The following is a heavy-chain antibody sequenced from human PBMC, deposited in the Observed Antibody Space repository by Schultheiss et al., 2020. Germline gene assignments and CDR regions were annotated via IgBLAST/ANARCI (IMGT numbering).Heavy chain of an antibody. CDR2: IWFDGRSQ. V-gene: IGHV3-33*01. CDR3: AAFTGTNPGGRFDY. D-gene: IGHD2-8*01. Sequence: GGSLRLSCVASGFTFSGHGMHWVRQAPGKGLEWVALIWFDGRSQNYVDSVKGRFTISRDNSKNTLYLQMNSLRAEDTAVYFCAAFTGTNPGGRFDYWGQGTVVTVSS. J-gene: IGHJ4*02. CDR1: GFTFSGHG.